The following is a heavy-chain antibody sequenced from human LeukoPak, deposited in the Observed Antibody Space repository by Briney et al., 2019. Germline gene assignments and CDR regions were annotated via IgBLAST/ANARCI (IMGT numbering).Heavy chain of an antibody. CDR2: VYYSGSA. J-gene: IGHJ5*02. D-gene: IGHD3-10*01. V-gene: IGHV4-39*07. Sequence: SETLSLTCTVSGDSISSSSYYWGWIRQPPGKGLEWIGSVYYSGSASYNPSLKSRVTISVDTSKNQFSLELNSVTAVDTAVYYCAREGNYYGSGSYHWFDPWGQGTLVTVSS. CDR1: GDSISSSSYY. CDR3: AREGNYYGSGSYHWFDP.